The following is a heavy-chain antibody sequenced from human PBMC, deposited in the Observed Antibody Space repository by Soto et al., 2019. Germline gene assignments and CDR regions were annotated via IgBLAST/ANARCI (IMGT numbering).Heavy chain of an antibody. V-gene: IGHV1-46*01. CDR1: GYTFTRYY. D-gene: IGHD1-26*01. CDR2: INPSGGST. Sequence: QVQLVQSGAEVKKPGASVKVSCKASGYTFTRYYMHWVRQAPGQGLEWMGIINPSGGSTSHAQKFQGRVTMTSDTSTSTVYMELSSLRSEDTAVYYCARGLVVGATDFDYWGRGTLVTVSS. CDR3: ARGLVVGATDFDY. J-gene: IGHJ4*02.